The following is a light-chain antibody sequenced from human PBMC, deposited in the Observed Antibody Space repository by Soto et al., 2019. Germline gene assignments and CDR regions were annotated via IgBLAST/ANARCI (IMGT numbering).Light chain of an antibody. CDR2: DDS. V-gene: IGKV1-5*01. CDR1: QDISGW. Sequence: IHMTQSPSTLSASVGDRVTITCRASQDISGWLAWYQQRPGKAPELVIYDDSSLQGGVPSRFSGSGSGTEFTLTITSLQPDDFATYFCQQYNTYPYNLGQGTKV. J-gene: IGKJ2*01. CDR3: QQYNTYPYN.